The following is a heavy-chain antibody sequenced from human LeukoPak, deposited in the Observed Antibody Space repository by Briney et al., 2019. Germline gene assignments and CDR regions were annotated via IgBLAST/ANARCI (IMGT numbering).Heavy chain of an antibody. CDR1: GFTFSSYA. CDR2: ISYDGSNK. D-gene: IGHD3-22*01. Sequence: PGGSLRLSCAASGFTFSSYAMHWVRQAPGKGLERVAVISYDGSNKYYADSVKGRFTISRDNSKNTLYLQMNSLRAEDTAVYYCARDRDSSGYCDYWGQGTLVTVSS. J-gene: IGHJ4*02. CDR3: ARDRDSSGYCDY. V-gene: IGHV3-30-3*01.